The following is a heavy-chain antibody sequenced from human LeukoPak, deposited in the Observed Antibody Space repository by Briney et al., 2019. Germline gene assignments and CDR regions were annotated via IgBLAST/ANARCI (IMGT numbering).Heavy chain of an antibody. CDR2: IIPIFGTA. D-gene: IGHD4-17*01. V-gene: IGHV1-69*05. CDR3: ASYDYGDYLFDY. Sequence: SVKVSCKASGGTFSSYAISWVRQAPGQGLEWMGGIIPIFGTANYAQKFQGRVTITTDESTSTAYMELSSLRSEDTAVYYCASYDYGDYLFDYWGQGTLVIVSS. CDR1: GGTFSSYA. J-gene: IGHJ4*02.